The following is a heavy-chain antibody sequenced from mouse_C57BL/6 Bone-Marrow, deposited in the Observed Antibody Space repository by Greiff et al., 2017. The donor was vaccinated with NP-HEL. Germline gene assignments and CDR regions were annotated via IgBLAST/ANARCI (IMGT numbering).Heavy chain of an antibody. Sequence: VQLQQSGPELVKPGASVKISCKASGYSFTDYNMNWVKQSNGKSLEWIGVINPNYGTTSYNQKFKGKATLTVDQSSSTAYMQLNSLTSEDSAVYYCASPLVGSKDWYFDVWGTGTTVTVSS. D-gene: IGHD1-1*01. CDR2: INPNYGTT. CDR1: GYSFTDYN. CDR3: ASPLVGSKDWYFDV. J-gene: IGHJ1*03. V-gene: IGHV1-39*01.